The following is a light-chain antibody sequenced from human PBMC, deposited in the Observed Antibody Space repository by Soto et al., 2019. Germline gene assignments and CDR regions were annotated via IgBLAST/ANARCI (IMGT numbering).Light chain of an antibody. CDR1: SRDVGSYNR. CDR3: SSYAGSGTVV. Sequence: SALTQPPSVSGSPGQSVTISCTGTSRDVGSYNRVSWYQQPPGTAPKLLIYEVTTRPSGVPDRFSGSKSGNTASLTISGLQAEDEAHYYCSSYAGSGTVVFGGGTKLTVL. J-gene: IGLJ2*01. V-gene: IGLV2-18*02. CDR2: EVT.